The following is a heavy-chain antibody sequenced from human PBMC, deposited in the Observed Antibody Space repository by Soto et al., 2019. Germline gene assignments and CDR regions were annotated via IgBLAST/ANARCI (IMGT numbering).Heavy chain of an antibody. CDR1: GFTFSSYA. CDR3: AKSVPPRVVYSSSWHPPYYYYYGMDV. CDR2: ISGSGGST. J-gene: IGHJ6*02. D-gene: IGHD6-13*01. V-gene: IGHV3-23*01. Sequence: GGSLRLSCAASGFTFSSYAMSWVRQAPGKGLEWVSAISGSGGSTYYADSVKGRFTISRDNSKNTLYLQMNSLRAEDTAVYYCAKSVPPRVVYSSSWHPPYYYYYGMDVWGQGTTVTVSS.